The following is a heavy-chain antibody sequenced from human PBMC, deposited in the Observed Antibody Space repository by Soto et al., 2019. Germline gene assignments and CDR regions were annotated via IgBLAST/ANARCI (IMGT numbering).Heavy chain of an antibody. CDR2: TTSGGGNT. V-gene: IGHV3-23*01. CDR1: GFAFSSYA. Sequence: GGSLRLSCAASGFAFSSYATSWIRQAPGKGLEWVSSTTSGGGNTYYADSVKGRFTISRDNSKNTLYLQMSSLRAEDTAVYYCAKHCGSSSCYRFDPWGQGTLVTVSS. D-gene: IGHD2-2*01. CDR3: AKHCGSSSCYRFDP. J-gene: IGHJ5*02.